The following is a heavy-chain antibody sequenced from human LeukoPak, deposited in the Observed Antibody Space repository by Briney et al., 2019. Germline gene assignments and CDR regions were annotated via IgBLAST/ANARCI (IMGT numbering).Heavy chain of an antibody. Sequence: ASVKVSCKASGGTFSSYAISWVRQAPGQGLEWMGGIIPIFGTANYAQKFQGRVTITADESTSTAYMELSSLRSEDTAVYYCARGETRWLQFEYYFDYWGQGTLVTVSS. V-gene: IGHV1-69*13. CDR2: IIPIFGTA. J-gene: IGHJ4*02. CDR1: GGTFSSYA. CDR3: ARGETRWLQFEYYFDY. D-gene: IGHD5-24*01.